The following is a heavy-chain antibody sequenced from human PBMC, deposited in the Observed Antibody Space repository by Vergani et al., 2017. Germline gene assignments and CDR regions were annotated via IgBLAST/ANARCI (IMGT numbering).Heavy chain of an antibody. J-gene: IGHJ6*03. CDR2: INHSGST. CDR3: ARRREPRGYLRAYYYXMDV. V-gene: IGHV4-34*01. D-gene: IGHD1-14*01. CDR1: GGSFSGYY. Sequence: QVQLQQWGAGLLKPSETLSLTCAVYGGSFSGYYWSWIRHPPRTGLEWIGEINHSGSTNYNPSLKSRVPISVDTSKNQFSLKLSSVTAADTAVYYCARRREPRGYLRAYYYXMDVWGKGTTVTVSS.